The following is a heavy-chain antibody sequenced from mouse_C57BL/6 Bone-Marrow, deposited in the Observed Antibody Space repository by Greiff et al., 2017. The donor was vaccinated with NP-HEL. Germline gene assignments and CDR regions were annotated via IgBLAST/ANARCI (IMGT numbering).Heavy chain of an antibody. CDR2: ISYDGSN. CDR1: GYSITSGYY. V-gene: IGHV3-6*01. CDR3: AREGTNFYFDY. J-gene: IGHJ2*01. Sequence: EVKLMESGPGLVKPSQSLSLTCSVTGYSITSGYYWNWIRQFPGNKLEWMGYISYDGSNNYNPSLKNRISITRDTSKNQFFLKLNSVTTEDTATYYCAREGTNFYFDYWGQGTTLTVSS. D-gene: IGHD4-1*01.